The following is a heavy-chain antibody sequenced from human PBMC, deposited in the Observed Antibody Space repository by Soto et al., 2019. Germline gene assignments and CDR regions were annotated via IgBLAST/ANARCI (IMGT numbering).Heavy chain of an antibody. V-gene: IGHV1-69*13. Sequence: SVKVSCKASGGTFSSYAISWVRQAPGQGLEWMGGIIPIFGTANYAQKFQGRVTITADESTSTAYMELSSLRSEDTAVYYCASATNRSNQNRIEAFDIWGQGTMVTVSS. CDR3: ASATNRSNQNRIEAFDI. CDR1: GGTFSSYA. J-gene: IGHJ3*02. CDR2: IIPIFGTA. D-gene: IGHD2-15*01.